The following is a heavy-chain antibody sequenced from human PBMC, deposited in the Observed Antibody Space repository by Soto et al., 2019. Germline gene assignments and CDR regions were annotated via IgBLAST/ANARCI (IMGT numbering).Heavy chain of an antibody. CDR3: ASDARSSPHNGMDF. J-gene: IGHJ6*02. V-gene: IGHV1-69*13. D-gene: IGHD6-13*01. CDR1: GGTFSSYA. Sequence: ASVKVSCKASGGTFSSYAISWVRQAPGQGLEWMGGIIPIFGTANYAQKFQGRVTITADESTSTAYMELSSLRSEDTAVYYCASDARSSPHNGMDFCVQGTTVSVAS. CDR2: IIPIFGTA.